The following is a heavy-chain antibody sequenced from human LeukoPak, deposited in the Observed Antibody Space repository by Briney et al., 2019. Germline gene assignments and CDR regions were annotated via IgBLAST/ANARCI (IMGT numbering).Heavy chain of an antibody. CDR1: GFTFSSYG. CDR3: ARDSGVGACLFCSAFDL. CDR2: ISSSSSYI. Sequence: GGTLRLSCVASGFTFSSYGMYWVRQAPGKGLEWVSSISSSSSYIYYADSVKGRFTISRDNAKNSLYLQMNSLRAEDTAVYYGARDSGVGACLFCSAFDLWGQGTMVTVSS. D-gene: IGHD1-26*01. J-gene: IGHJ3*01. V-gene: IGHV3-21*01.